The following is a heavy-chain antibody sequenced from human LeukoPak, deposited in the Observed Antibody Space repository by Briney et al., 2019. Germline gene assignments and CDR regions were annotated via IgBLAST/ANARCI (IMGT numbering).Heavy chain of an antibody. CDR2: IYHSGST. CDR1: GYSISSGYY. V-gene: IGHV4-38-2*01. CDR3: ARFPPYGEMATMGRDY. J-gene: IGHJ4*02. Sequence: SETLSLTCAVSGYSISSGYYWGWIRQPPGKGLEWIGSIYHSGSTYYNPSLKSRVTISVDTSKNQFSLKLSSVTAADTAVYYCARFPPYGEMATMGRDYWGQGTLVTVSS. D-gene: IGHD5-24*01.